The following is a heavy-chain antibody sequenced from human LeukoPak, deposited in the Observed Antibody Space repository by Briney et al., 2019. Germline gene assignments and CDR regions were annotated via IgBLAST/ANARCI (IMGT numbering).Heavy chain of an antibody. CDR2: IIPIFGTA. CDR3: ARGRIVLIDTAMVNGYFDY. V-gene: IGHV1-69*05. CDR1: GGTFSSYA. J-gene: IGHJ4*02. Sequence: GASVKVSCKASGGTFSSYAISWVRQAPGQGLEWMGRIIPIFGTANYAQKFQGRVTITTDESTSTAYMELSSLRSEDTAVYYCARGRIVLIDTAMVNGYFDYWGQGTLVTVSS. D-gene: IGHD5-18*01.